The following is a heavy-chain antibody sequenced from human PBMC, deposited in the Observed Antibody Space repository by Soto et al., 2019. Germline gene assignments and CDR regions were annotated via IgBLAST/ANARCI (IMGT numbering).Heavy chain of an antibody. V-gene: IGHV4-59*01. J-gene: IGHJ3*01. CDR3: AGAPPTFDV. CDR2: IFHTGVT. CDR1: GASISTYY. Sequence: QVQLQESGPGLVKPSETLSLICTVSGASISTYYWTWIRQTPGKRLEWVGDIFHTGVTTYNPSLKSRVTMTVDTSKKQISLKLSSVTATGTAVYYCAGAPPTFDVWGKGKMVTASP.